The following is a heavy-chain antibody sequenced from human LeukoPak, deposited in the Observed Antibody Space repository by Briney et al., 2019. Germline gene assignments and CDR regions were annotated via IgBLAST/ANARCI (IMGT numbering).Heavy chain of an antibody. CDR1: GGSISSSSEN. CDR2: VYYSGST. Sequence: SETLSLTCTVSGGSISSSSENWGWIRQPPGKRLEWIWSVYYSGSTYYNPSLKSRVTISVDMSKNQFSLRLSSVTAADTAVYYCARHRVVATINDAFDIWGQGTMVTVSS. CDR3: ARHRVVATINDAFDI. V-gene: IGHV4-39*01. J-gene: IGHJ3*02. D-gene: IGHD5-12*01.